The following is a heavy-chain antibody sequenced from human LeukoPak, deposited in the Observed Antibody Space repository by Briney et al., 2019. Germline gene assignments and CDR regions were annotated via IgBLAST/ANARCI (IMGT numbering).Heavy chain of an antibody. V-gene: IGHV1-18*01. Sequence: GASVKVSCKASGYTFTSYGISWVRQAPGQGLEWMGWISAYNGNTNYAQKLQGRVTMTTDTSTSTAYMELRSLRSDDTAVYYCARGLLWTIFGVVTYYMDVWGKGTTVTVSS. D-gene: IGHD3-3*01. CDR3: ARGLLWTIFGVVTYYMDV. CDR1: GYTFTSYG. CDR2: ISAYNGNT. J-gene: IGHJ6*03.